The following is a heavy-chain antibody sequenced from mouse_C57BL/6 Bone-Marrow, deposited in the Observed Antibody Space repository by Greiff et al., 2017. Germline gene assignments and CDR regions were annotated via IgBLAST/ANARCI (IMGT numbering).Heavy chain of an antibody. CDR1: GYTFTSYW. D-gene: IGHD1-1*01. V-gene: IGHV1-55*01. Sequence: QVQLQQSGAELVKPGASVKMSCKASGYTFTSYWITWVKQRPGQGLEWIGDIYPGSGSTNYNEKFKSKATLTVDTSSSTAYMQLSSLTSEDSAVYDCAREGIYYYGSAWFAYWGQGTLVTVSA. CDR2: IYPGSGST. CDR3: AREGIYYYGSAWFAY. J-gene: IGHJ3*01.